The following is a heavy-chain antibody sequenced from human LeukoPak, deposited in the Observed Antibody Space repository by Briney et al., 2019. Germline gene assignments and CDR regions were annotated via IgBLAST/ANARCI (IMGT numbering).Heavy chain of an antibody. D-gene: IGHD1-1*01. CDR2: SRDRTNSNST. CDR3: TGSRATWNDLVY. CDR1: GLTISDHY. Sequence: GGSLRLSCAASGLTISDHYMDWVRQAPGKGLEWVGRSRDRTNSNSTEYAASVKGRFTISRDDSKNSLFLQMNSLKTENTAVYYCTGSRATWNDLVYWGQGTLVTVSS. V-gene: IGHV3-72*01. J-gene: IGHJ4*02.